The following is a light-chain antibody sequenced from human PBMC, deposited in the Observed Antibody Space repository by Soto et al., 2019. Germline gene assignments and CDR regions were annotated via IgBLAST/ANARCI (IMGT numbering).Light chain of an antibody. CDR2: GNN. CDR3: QSYDSTLSARYV. V-gene: IGLV1-40*01. CDR1: SSNIGANYD. J-gene: IGLJ1*01. Sequence: VLTQPPSVSGAPGQRFTVSGTWMSSNIGANYDVHWYQHRPGTAPKLLIFGNNNRPSGVPDRFSGSKSGTSASLAITGLQAEDEGDYYCQSYDSTLSARYVFGTGTKVTVL.